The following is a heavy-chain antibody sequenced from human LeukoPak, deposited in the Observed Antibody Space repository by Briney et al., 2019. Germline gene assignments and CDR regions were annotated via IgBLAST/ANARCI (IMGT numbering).Heavy chain of an antibody. CDR2: IWYDGTNK. V-gene: IGHV3-33*01. CDR3: ARATVTRWFDP. Sequence: PGRSLRLSCAASGCAISSFYRHWVRQAPGKGLEWVAVIWYDGTNKYYADSVKGRFTISRDNSKNTLYLQMNSLRAEDTAVYYCARATVTRWFDPWGQGTLVTVSS. CDR1: GCAISSFY. D-gene: IGHD4-17*01. J-gene: IGHJ5*02.